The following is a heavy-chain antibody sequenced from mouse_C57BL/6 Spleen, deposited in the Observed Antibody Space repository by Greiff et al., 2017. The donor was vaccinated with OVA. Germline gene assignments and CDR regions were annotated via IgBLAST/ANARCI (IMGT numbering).Heavy chain of an antibody. Sequence: QVQLKQPGAELVMPGASVKLSCKASGYTFTSYWMHWVKQRPGQGLEWIGEIDPSDSYTNYNQKFKGKSTLTVDKSSSTAYMQLSSLTSEDSAVYYCARNYYGSSGYFDVWGTGTTVTVSS. CDR3: ARNYYGSSGYFDV. D-gene: IGHD1-1*01. CDR2: IDPSDSYT. J-gene: IGHJ1*03. V-gene: IGHV1-69*01. CDR1: GYTFTSYW.